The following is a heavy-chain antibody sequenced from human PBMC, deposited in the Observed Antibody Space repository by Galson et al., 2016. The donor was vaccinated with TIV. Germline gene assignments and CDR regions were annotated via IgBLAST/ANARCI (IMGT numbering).Heavy chain of an antibody. J-gene: IGHJ6*03. CDR1: GYIFTDYY. CDR3: AGGMLRVNYIHYYYMDV. Sequence: SVKASCKASGYIFTDYYLHWVRQAPGQGLEWMGWINPKSGDTNYAQKFQGRVTMTRDTSISTAYMALSRLRSDDTAVYYCAGGMLRVNYIHYYYMDVWGKGTPVTVSS. CDR2: INPKSGDT. D-gene: IGHD3-10*01. V-gene: IGHV1-2*02.